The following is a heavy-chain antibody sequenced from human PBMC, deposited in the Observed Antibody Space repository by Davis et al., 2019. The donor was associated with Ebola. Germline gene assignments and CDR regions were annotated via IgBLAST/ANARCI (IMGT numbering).Heavy chain of an antibody. CDR1: GGSISSSSYY. V-gene: IGHV3-11*04. CDR3: ARHCSGGSCYSYYFDY. CDR2: ISSSGSTI. Sequence: PSETLSLTCTVSGGSISSSSYYMSWIRQAPGKGLEWVSYISSSGSTIYYADPVKGRFTISRDNAKNSLYLQMNSLRAEDTAVYYCARHCSGGSCYSYYFDYWGQGTLVTVSS. J-gene: IGHJ4*02. D-gene: IGHD2-15*01.